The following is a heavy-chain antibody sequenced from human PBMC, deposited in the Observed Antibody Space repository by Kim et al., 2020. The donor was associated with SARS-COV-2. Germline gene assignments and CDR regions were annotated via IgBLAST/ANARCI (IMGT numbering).Heavy chain of an antibody. D-gene: IGHD3-9*01. CDR2: FHFSGSA. Sequence: SETLSLTCTVSGGSVSSGSTSWGWVRQPPGKGLEWIGTFHFSGSAYSNASLQSRVTVSVDTSKNHFSLKLTSVTTADTGVYYCARQPTGYPNWFDPWGRGTPVTASS. CDR1: GGSVSSGSTS. CDR3: ARQPTGYPNWFDP. V-gene: IGHV4-39*01. J-gene: IGHJ5*02.